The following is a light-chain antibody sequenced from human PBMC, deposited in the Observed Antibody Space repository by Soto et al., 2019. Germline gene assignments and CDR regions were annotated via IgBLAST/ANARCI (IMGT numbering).Light chain of an antibody. CDR1: TSDVGGYNY. V-gene: IGLV2-8*01. J-gene: IGLJ2*01. Sequence: QSALTQPPSASGSPEQSVAISCTGTTSDVGGYNYVSWNQQHPGKAPKLIIYDVSKRPSGVPDRFSGSKSGNTASLTVSGLQGEDEADYYCSSYVASNTLAFGGGTKLTVL. CDR3: SSYVASNTLA. CDR2: DVS.